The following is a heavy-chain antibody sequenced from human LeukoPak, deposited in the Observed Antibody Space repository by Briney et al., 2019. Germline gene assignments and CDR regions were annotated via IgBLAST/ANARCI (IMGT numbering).Heavy chain of an antibody. CDR3: ARDLEYCGGECREIGGFDI. CDR2: INPHSGGT. J-gene: IGHJ3*02. D-gene: IGHD2-21*01. V-gene: IGHV1-2*02. CDR1: GYSFSGYY. Sequence: ASVKVSCKASGYSFSGYYMHWVRQAPGQGLEWMEWINPHSGGTNYAQKFQGRVTMTREASSSTAYMELSSLRSDDTAVYSCARDLEYCGGECREIGGFDIWGQGTMVTVSS.